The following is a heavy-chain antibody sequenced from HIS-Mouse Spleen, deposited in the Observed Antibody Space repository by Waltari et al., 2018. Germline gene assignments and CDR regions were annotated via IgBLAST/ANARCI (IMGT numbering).Heavy chain of an antibody. Sequence: QVQLQQWGAGLLKPSETLSLTCAVYGGSFSGYYWSWIRQPPGKGLEWIGEINHSGSTNDTPSLKSRVTISVDTSKNQFSLKLSSVTAADTAVYYCARVRRYYGSGEDYWGQGTLVTVSS. CDR1: GGSFSGYY. CDR3: ARVRRYYGSGEDY. CDR2: INHSGST. D-gene: IGHD3-10*01. J-gene: IGHJ4*02. V-gene: IGHV4-34*01.